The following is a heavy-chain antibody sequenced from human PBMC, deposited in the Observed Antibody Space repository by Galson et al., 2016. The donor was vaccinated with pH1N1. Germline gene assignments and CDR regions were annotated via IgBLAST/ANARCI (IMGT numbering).Heavy chain of an antibody. V-gene: IGHV2-5*02. CDR3: AHREVMITNAFDF. Sequence: PALVKPTQTLTLTCNFSGFSVSSSGMGVGWIRQPPGEGLEWLAVIYWDDDKRYSPSLKSRLTITKDTSKNQVVLKMTNMDPADTATYYCAHREVMITNAFDFRGQGTMVTVSS. J-gene: IGHJ3*01. D-gene: IGHD3-16*01. CDR1: GFSVSSSGMG. CDR2: IYWDDDK.